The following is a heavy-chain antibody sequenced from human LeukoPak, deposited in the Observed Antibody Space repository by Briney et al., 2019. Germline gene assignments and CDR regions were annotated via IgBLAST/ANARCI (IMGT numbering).Heavy chain of an antibody. CDR3: AKGYSGWALVGYGMDV. CDR2: IGHTGSIT. Sequence: GGSLRLSCAGSGFTFSSYSMNWVRHAPGKGLEWVSYIGHTGSITDYADSVKGRFTISRDNSKNTLYLQMNSLRAEDTAVYYCAKGYSGWALVGYGMDVWGQGTTVTVSS. J-gene: IGHJ6*02. CDR1: GFTFSSYS. V-gene: IGHV3-23*01. D-gene: IGHD6-19*01.